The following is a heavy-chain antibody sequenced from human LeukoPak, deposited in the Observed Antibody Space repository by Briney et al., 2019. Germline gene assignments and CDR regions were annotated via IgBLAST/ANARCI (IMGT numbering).Heavy chain of an antibody. CDR3: ASTSPHCTNGVCKLGY. CDR2: ISAYNGNT. Sequence: ASVKVSCKASGYTFTSYGISWVRQAPGQGLEGMGWISAYNGNTNYAQKLRGRVTMTTDTSTSTAYMELRSLRSDDTAVYYCASTSPHCTNGVCKLGYWGQGTLVTVSS. D-gene: IGHD2-8*01. J-gene: IGHJ4*02. V-gene: IGHV1-18*01. CDR1: GYTFTSYG.